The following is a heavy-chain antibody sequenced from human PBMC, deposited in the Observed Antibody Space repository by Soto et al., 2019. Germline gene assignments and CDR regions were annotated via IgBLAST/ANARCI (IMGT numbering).Heavy chain of an antibody. J-gene: IGHJ4*02. D-gene: IGHD5-12*01. CDR1: GFTFSSNA. CDR2: ISSNGGST. V-gene: IGHV3-64*01. CDR3: ARRGYSGYEIDY. Sequence: EVQLVESGGGLVQPGGSLRLSCAASGFTFSSNAMHWVRQAPGKGLEYVSDISSNGGSTYYANSVKGRFTISRDNSKNTLYLQMGSLRAEEMAVYYCARRGYSGYEIDYWGQGTLVTVSS.